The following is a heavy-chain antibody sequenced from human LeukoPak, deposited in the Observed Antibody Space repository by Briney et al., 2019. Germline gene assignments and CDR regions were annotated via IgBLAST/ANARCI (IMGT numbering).Heavy chain of an antibody. D-gene: IGHD2-2*01. V-gene: IGHV4-34*01. J-gene: IGHJ3*02. CDR3: ARDPSYCSSTSCYRGRGDAFDI. CDR2: INHSGST. Sequence: SETLSLTCAVYGGSFSGYYWSWIRQPPGKGLEWIGEINHSGSTNYNPSLKSRVTISVDTSKNQFSLKLSSVTAADTAVYYCARDPSYCSSTSCYRGRGDAFDIWGQGTMVTVSS. CDR1: GGSFSGYY.